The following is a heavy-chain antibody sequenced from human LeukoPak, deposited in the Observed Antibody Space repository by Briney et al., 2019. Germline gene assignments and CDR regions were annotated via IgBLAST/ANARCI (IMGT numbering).Heavy chain of an antibody. Sequence: SETLSLTCTVSGGSISSSSYYWGWIRQPPGKGLEWIGSIYYSGSTYYNPSLKSRVTISVDTSKNQFSLKLSSVTAADTAVYYCARADYYDSSGYINPLFDYWGRGTLVTVSS. CDR1: GGSISSSSYY. CDR3: ARADYYDSSGYINPLFDY. CDR2: IYYSGST. D-gene: IGHD3-22*01. J-gene: IGHJ4*02. V-gene: IGHV4-39*07.